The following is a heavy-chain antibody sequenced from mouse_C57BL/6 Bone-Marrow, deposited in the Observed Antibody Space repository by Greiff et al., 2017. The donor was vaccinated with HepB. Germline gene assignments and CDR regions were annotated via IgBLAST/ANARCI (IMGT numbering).Heavy chain of an antibody. V-gene: IGHV1-9*01. CDR2: ILPGSGST. J-gene: IGHJ3*01. CDR3: ASEDYDYDVAY. Sequence: QVQLKESGAELMKPGASVKLSCKATGYTFTGYWIEWVKQRPGHGLEWIGEILPGSGSTNYNEKFKGKATFTADTSSNTAYMQLSSLTTEDSAIYYCASEDYDYDVAYWGQGTLVTVSA. CDR1: GYTFTGYW. D-gene: IGHD2-4*01.